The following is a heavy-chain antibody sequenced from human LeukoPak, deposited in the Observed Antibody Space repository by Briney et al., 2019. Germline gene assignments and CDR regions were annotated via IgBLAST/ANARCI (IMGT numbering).Heavy chain of an antibody. Sequence: PGGSLRLSCVASAFAFSSNWMSWVRQAPGKGLEWVANIKQDGSEKYYVDSVRGRFTISRDNAKNSLDLQMNSLRAEDTAVYYCARYSGSYHGFDYWGQGTLVTVSS. CDR2: IKQDGSEK. V-gene: IGHV3-7*04. J-gene: IGHJ4*02. CDR1: AFAFSSNW. D-gene: IGHD1-26*01. CDR3: ARYSGSYHGFDY.